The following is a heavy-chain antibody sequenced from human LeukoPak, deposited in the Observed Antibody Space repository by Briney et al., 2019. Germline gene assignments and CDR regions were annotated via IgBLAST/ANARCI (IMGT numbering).Heavy chain of an antibody. Sequence: PSQTLSLTCTVSGGSISSGGHYWSWIRQHPGKGLERIGHIYYSGSSYYNPSLKSRVTISVDTSKNQFSLNLSSVTAADTAVYYCASLTTVTQGYFDSWGQGTLVTVSS. V-gene: IGHV4-31*03. D-gene: IGHD4-17*01. CDR1: GGSISSGGHY. J-gene: IGHJ4*02. CDR2: IYYSGSS. CDR3: ASLTTVTQGYFDS.